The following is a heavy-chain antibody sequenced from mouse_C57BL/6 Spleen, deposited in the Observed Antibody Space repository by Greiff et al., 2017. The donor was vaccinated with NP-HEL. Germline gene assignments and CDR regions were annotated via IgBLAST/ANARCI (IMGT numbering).Heavy chain of an antibody. CDR3: TPITTVVEGYFDV. V-gene: IGHV14-4*01. J-gene: IGHJ1*03. CDR1: GFNIKDDY. Sequence: EVQLQQSGAELVRPGASVKLSCTASGFNIKDDYMHWVKQRPEQGLEWIGWIDPENGDTEYASKFQGKATITADTSSNTAYLQLSSLTSEDTAVYYCTPITTVVEGYFDVWGTGTTVTVSS. CDR2: IDPENGDT. D-gene: IGHD1-1*01.